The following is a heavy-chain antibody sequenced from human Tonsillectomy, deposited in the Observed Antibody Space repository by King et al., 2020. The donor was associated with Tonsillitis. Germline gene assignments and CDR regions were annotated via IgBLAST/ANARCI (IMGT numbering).Heavy chain of an antibody. Sequence: VQLVESGAEVKKPGASVKVSCKASGYTFTGYYMHWVRQAPGQGLEWMGWINPNSGGTKYAQKFKGWVTMTRDTSISTAYMELSRLRSDDTAIYYCARDSVSSGLWEGNYFDYWGQGTLVTVSS. CDR2: INPNSGGT. V-gene: IGHV1-2*04. D-gene: IGHD6-19*01. J-gene: IGHJ4*02. CDR3: ARDSVSSGLWEGNYFDY. CDR1: GYTFTGYY.